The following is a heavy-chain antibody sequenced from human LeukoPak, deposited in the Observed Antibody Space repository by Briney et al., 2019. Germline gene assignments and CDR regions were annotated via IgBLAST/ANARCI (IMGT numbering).Heavy chain of an antibody. J-gene: IGHJ4*02. CDR3: ARGEYSRSLDF. CDR2: FDPRTTAT. CDR1: GETFTGYY. D-gene: IGHD3-16*02. Sequence: ASVTVSCKASGETFTGYYIHWVRQAPGQGLEWMGWFDPRTTATNYAQKFQGRVIMSKDTSISTVYMDLNRLTSDDPTTYYCARGEYSRSLDFWGQGTLVTVSS. V-gene: IGHV1-2*02.